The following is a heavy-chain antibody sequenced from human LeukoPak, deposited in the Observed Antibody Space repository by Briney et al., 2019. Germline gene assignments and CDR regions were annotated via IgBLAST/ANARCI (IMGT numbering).Heavy chain of an antibody. V-gene: IGHV1-18*01. CDR1: GYTFTSYG. Sequence: ASVTVSCTASGYTFTSYGISWVRQAPGQGLEWMGWISAYNGNTNYAQKLQGRVTMTTDTSTSTAYMELRSLRSDDTAVYYCARDLDDSSGPSDFDYWGQGTLVTVSS. D-gene: IGHD3-22*01. J-gene: IGHJ4*02. CDR3: ARDLDDSSGPSDFDY. CDR2: ISAYNGNT.